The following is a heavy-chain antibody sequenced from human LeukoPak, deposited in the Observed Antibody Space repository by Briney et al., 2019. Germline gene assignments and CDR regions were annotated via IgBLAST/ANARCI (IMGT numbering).Heavy chain of an antibody. V-gene: IGHV3-30*04. Sequence: ARSLTLSCEASGFIFSTYAMHWVRQAPGKGLEWLAVISSDGSNKYHLDSVKGRFTISRDNSKNTLYLEMDSVRLGDTAVYYCARDDIIVGATTLDYWGQGTLVTVSS. CDR3: ARDDIIVGATTLDY. D-gene: IGHD1-26*01. CDR2: ISSDGSNK. J-gene: IGHJ4*02. CDR1: GFIFSTYA.